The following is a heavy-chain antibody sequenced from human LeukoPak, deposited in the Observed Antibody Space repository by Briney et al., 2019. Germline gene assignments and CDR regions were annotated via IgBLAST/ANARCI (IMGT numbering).Heavy chain of an antibody. D-gene: IGHD4-17*01. J-gene: IGHJ4*02. CDR3: AKSTTVTQRGYFDY. CDR2: ISYDGRNK. V-gene: IGHV3-30*18. Sequence: GGSLRLSCAASGFTFSSYGMHWVRQAPAKGLEWVAIISYDGRNKYYADSVKGRFTISRDNSKNTLYLQMNSLRAEDTAVYYCAKSTTVTQRGYFDYWGQGTLVTVSS. CDR1: GFTFSSYG.